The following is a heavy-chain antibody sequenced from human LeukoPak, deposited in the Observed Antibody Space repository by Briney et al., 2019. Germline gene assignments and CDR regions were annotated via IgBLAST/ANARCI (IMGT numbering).Heavy chain of an antibody. Sequence: GGSLRLSCVASGFTFSISSMSWVRQAPGKGLEWVSYISSSSSSIYDADSVRGRFTISRDNAKNSLYLQMNSLRAEDTAVYYCAGSILTGYPNFDYWGQGTLATVSS. CDR3: AGSILTGYPNFDY. V-gene: IGHV3-48*04. CDR2: ISSSSSSI. J-gene: IGHJ4*02. D-gene: IGHD3-9*01. CDR1: GFTFSISS.